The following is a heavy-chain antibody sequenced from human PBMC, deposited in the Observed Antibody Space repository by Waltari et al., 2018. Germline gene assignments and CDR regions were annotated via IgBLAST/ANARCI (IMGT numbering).Heavy chain of an antibody. J-gene: IGHJ4*02. CDR1: GGSISTSSYY. V-gene: IGHV4-39*07. D-gene: IGHD2-15*01. Sequence: HLQLQESGPGLVKPSETLSLTCTVSGGSISTSSYYWGWIRQPPGKGLEWIGNIYYSGSTYYNPSLKSRVTISVDTSKNQFSLKLSSVTAADAAVYYCARFSEDIVMLPPDGGDFWGQGTLVTVSS. CDR2: IYYSGST. CDR3: ARFSEDIVMLPPDGGDF.